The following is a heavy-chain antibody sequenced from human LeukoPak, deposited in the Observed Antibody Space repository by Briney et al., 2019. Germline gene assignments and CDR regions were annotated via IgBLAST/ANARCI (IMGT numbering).Heavy chain of an antibody. Sequence: SETLSLTCTVSGGSISSYYWSWIRQPPGKGLEWIGYIYYSGSTNYNPSLKSRVTISVGTSKNQFSLKLSSVTAADTAVYYCARGRLLSAYGMDVWGQGTTVTVSS. CDR2: IYYSGST. D-gene: IGHD3-10*01. CDR1: GGSISSYY. CDR3: ARGRLLSAYGMDV. V-gene: IGHV4-59*01. J-gene: IGHJ6*02.